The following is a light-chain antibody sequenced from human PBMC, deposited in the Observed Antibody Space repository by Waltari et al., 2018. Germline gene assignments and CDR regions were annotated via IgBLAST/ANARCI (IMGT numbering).Light chain of an antibody. CDR1: SGSIARNY. Sequence: NFMLTQPPSVSESPGKTVTISCTRSSGSIARNYVQWYQQRPGRAPTTVIYEDNQRPSGVPDRFSGSIDSSSNSASLTISGLKTEDEADYYCQSYDSSNHRVFGGGTKLTVL. J-gene: IGLJ3*02. CDR2: EDN. V-gene: IGLV6-57*03. CDR3: QSYDSSNHRV.